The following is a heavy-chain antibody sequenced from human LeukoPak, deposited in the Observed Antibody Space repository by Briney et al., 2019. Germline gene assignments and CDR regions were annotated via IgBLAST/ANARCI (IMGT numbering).Heavy chain of an antibody. CDR3: ARDGGITVVRGVISWFDP. CDR1: GGSFRGYY. J-gene: IGHJ5*02. Sequence: KPSETLSLPCAVYGGSFRGYYWSWIPQPPGKGLEWIGEINHSGSTNYNPSLKSPVTISVDTSKNQFSPKLSSVTAADTAVYYCARDGGITVVRGVISWFDPWGQGTLVTVSS. V-gene: IGHV4-34*01. CDR2: INHSGST. D-gene: IGHD3-10*01.